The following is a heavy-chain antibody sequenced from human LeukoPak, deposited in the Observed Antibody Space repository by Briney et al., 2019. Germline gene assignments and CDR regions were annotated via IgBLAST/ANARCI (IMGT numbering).Heavy chain of an antibody. J-gene: IGHJ4*02. CDR3: AREWIQLWPYYDY. V-gene: IGHV3-7*01. Sequence: GGSLRLSCAASGFIFSSYWMSWVRQAPGKGLEWVANIKQDGSEKYYVDSVKGRFTISRDNAKNSLYLQMNSLRAEDTAVYYCAREWIQLWPYYDYWGQGTLVTVSS. D-gene: IGHD5-18*01. CDR1: GFIFSSYW. CDR2: IKQDGSEK.